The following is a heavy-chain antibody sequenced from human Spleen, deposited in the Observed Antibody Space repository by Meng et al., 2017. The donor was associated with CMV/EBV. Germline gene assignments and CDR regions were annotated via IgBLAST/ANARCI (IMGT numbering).Heavy chain of an antibody. D-gene: IGHD3-22*01. J-gene: IGHJ4*02. CDR2: ISSSGSTI. CDR3: VRVLGDYYDSSGYHYSGY. V-gene: IGHV3-11*04. CDR1: GFTFSDYY. Sequence: GESLKISCAASGFTFSDYYMSWIRQAPGKGLEWVSYISSSGSTIYYADSVKGRFTISRDNGKNSLYLQMNSLRAEDTAVYYCVRVLGDYYDSSGYHYSGYWGQGTLVTVSS.